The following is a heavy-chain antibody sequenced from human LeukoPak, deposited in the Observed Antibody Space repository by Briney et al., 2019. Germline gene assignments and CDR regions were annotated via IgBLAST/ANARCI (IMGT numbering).Heavy chain of an antibody. CDR3: AREGYGWSFDY. V-gene: IGHV3-30-3*01. CDR2: ISYDGSNK. D-gene: IGHD6-19*01. J-gene: IGHJ4*02. Sequence: GGSLRLSCAASGFTFSSYAMHWVRQAPGKGLEWVAVISYDGSNKYYADSVKGRFTISRDNSKNTLYLQMNSLRAEDTAVYYCAREGYGWSFDYWGQGTLVTVSS. CDR1: GFTFSSYA.